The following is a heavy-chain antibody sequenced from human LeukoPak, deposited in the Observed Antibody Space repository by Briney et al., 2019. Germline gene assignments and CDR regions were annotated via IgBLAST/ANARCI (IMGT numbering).Heavy chain of an antibody. CDR2: IREDGSEK. CDR1: GFTFSTYW. CDR3: ARGASAFDI. J-gene: IGHJ3*02. V-gene: IGHV3-7*01. Sequence: PGGSLRLSCAASGFTFSTYWMTWVRQAPGKGLEWVANIREDGSEKYYVDSVKGRFTISRDNAKNSLYLQMNNLRAEDMAVYYCARGASAFDIWGQGTMVTVSS.